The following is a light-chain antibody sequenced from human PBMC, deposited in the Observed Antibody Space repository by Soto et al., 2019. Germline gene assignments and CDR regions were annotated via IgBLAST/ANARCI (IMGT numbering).Light chain of an antibody. Sequence: EIVLTQSPATLSLSPGERATLSCRASQSVSSYLAWYQQKPVQAPRLLIYYASNRATGIPSRFIGSGSGPNFNLTIRSLEPEDFAVYSCQQRSNWPLTFGGGTKVEIK. CDR3: QQRSNWPLT. CDR2: YAS. J-gene: IGKJ4*01. V-gene: IGKV3-11*01. CDR1: QSVSSY.